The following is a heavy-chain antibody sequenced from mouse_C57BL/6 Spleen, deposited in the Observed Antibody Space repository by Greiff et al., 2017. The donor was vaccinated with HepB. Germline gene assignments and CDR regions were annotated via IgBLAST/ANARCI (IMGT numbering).Heavy chain of an antibody. CDR1: GYSFTGYY. CDR3: ARGIYYDYDVALVFDV. CDR2: INPSTGGT. D-gene: IGHD2-4*01. J-gene: IGHJ1*03. V-gene: IGHV1-42*01. Sequence: VQLKESGPELVKPGASVKISCKASGYSFTGYYMNWVKQSPEKSLEWIGEINPSTGGTTYNQKFKAKATLTVDKSSSTAYMQLKSLTSEDSAVYYCARGIYYDYDVALVFDVWGTGTTVTVSS.